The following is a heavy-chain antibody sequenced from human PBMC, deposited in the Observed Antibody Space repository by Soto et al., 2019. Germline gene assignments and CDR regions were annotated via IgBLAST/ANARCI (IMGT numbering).Heavy chain of an antibody. Sequence: QVQLQESGPGVVKPSQTMSLTCTVSGDSITSGGYYWSWLRQQPGKGLEWIGYIYHSGGASYNPSLRGRAVISIDTSKNQFFLRMNAVTAADTATYYCARDYYGAVSHYYYYGMEVWGQGTTVTVSS. CDR3: ARDYYGAVSHYYYYGMEV. J-gene: IGHJ6*02. D-gene: IGHD3-10*01. CDR1: GDSITSGGYY. V-gene: IGHV4-31*03. CDR2: IYHSGGA.